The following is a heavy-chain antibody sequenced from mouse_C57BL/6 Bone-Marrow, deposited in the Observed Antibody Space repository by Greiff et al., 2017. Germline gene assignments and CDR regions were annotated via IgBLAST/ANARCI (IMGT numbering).Heavy chain of an antibody. CDR1: GYTFTSYG. CDR2: IYPRSGNT. CDR3: AREGIYYGYDWFAY. V-gene: IGHV1-81*01. D-gene: IGHD2-2*01. J-gene: IGHJ3*01. Sequence: VQLQESGAELARPGASVKLSCKASGYTFTSYGISWVKQRTGQGLEWIGEIYPRSGNTYYNEKFKGKATLTADKYSSTAYMELRSLTSEDSAVYFCAREGIYYGYDWFAYWGQGTLVTVSA.